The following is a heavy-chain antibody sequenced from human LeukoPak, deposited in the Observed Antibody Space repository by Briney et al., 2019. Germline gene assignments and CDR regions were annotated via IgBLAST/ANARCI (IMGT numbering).Heavy chain of an antibody. CDR3: TRRVSATRWFDP. CDR1: GFTFSSYW. D-gene: IGHD2-15*01. J-gene: IGHJ5*02. CDR2: INSDGSTT. V-gene: IGHV3-74*01. Sequence: GGSLRLSCAASGFTFSSYWMHWVRQAPGKGLVWVSRINSDGSTTNYADSVKGRFTISRDNAENALYLQMNSLRVEDTAVYYCTRRVSATRWFDPWGQGTLVTVSS.